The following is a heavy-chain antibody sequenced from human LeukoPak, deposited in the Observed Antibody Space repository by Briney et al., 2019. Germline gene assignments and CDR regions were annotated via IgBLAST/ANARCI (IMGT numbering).Heavy chain of an antibody. CDR3: AKGVGATWVNHFDY. D-gene: IGHD1-26*01. V-gene: IGHV3-23*01. Sequence: PGGSLRLSCAASGFTFSTYAMSWVRQAPGKGLEWVSGVSGSGGSTYYADSVKGRFTISRDISKNTLYLQMSSLRAEDTAVYYCAKGVGATWVNHFDYWGQGTLVTVSS. CDR2: VSGSGGST. J-gene: IGHJ4*02. CDR1: GFTFSTYA.